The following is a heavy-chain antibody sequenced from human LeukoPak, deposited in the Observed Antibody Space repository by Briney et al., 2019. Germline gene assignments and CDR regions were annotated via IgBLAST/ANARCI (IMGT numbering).Heavy chain of an antibody. CDR1: GGSFSGYY. J-gene: IGHJ5*02. D-gene: IGHD3-16*02. Sequence: SETLSLTCAVCGGSFSGYYWSWIRQPPGKGLEWIGEINHSGSTNYNPSLKSRVTISVDTSKNQFSLKLSSVTAADTAVYYCARGSYDYVWGSYRYRNWFDPWGQGTLVTVSS. CDR3: ARGSYDYVWGSYRYRNWFDP. V-gene: IGHV4-34*01. CDR2: INHSGST.